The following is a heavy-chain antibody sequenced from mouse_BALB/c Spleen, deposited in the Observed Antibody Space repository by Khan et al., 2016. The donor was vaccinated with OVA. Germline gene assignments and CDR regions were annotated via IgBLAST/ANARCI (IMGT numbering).Heavy chain of an antibody. V-gene: IGHV3-2*02. CDR3: ASELGRYYAMDY. J-gene: IGHJ4*01. Sequence: EVQLQESGPGLVKPSQSLSLTCTVTGYSITRDYAWNWIRQFPGNKLEWMAYISNSGSTSYNPSLKSRNSITRDTSKNQFFLQLNSVTTEDTATYYCASELGRYYAMDYWGQGTSVTVSS. CDR1: GYSITRDYA. D-gene: IGHD4-1*01. CDR2: ISNSGST.